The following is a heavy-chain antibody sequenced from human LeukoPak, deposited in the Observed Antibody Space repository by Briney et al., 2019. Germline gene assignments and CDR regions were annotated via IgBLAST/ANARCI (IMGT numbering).Heavy chain of an antibody. J-gene: IGHJ4*02. Sequence: PGRSLRLACATYGFTFSNYTMHCVRHAPGKGLEWVAVISYDGSNKYYADSVKGRFTISRDHYKNTLYLQMNSLRAEDTAVYYCARDRYCSSTSCYGPGGPYFDFWGQGTLVTVSS. CDR2: ISYDGSNK. D-gene: IGHD2-2*01. V-gene: IGHV3-30*04. CDR3: ARDRYCSSTSCYGPGGPYFDF. CDR1: GFTFSNYT.